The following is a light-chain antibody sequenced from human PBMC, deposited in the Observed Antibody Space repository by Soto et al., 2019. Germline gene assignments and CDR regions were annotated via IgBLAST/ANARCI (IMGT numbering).Light chain of an antibody. CDR3: QQYGGSPPIT. V-gene: IGKV3-20*01. CDR2: GAS. Sequence: EIVLTQSPGTLSLSPGDTATLSCRASQSVSNTYLAWYQQKPGQAPRLLIYGASSRATGFPDRFSGSGSGTDFTLTISRLETEDFAVYYCQQYGGSPPITFGQGTRLEIK. CDR1: QSVSNTY. J-gene: IGKJ5*01.